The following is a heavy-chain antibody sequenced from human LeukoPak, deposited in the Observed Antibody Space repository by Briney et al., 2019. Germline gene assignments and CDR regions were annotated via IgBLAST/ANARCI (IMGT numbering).Heavy chain of an antibody. D-gene: IGHD2-15*01. J-gene: IGHJ6*03. CDR1: GFTFSSYA. V-gene: IGHV3-30*04. Sequence: GGSLRLSCAASGFTFSSYAMHWVRQAPGKGLEWVAVISYDGSNKYYADSVKGRFTISRDNSKNTLYLQMNSLRAEDTAVYYCARAARAIYCSGGSCSVRRIYYYYYMDVWGKGTTVTVSS. CDR2: ISYDGSNK. CDR3: ARAARAIYCSGGSCSVRRIYYYYYMDV.